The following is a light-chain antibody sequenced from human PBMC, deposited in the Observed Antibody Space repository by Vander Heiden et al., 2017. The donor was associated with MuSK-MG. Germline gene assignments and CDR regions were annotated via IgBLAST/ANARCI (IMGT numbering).Light chain of an antibody. CDR1: QSVSSSY. V-gene: IGKV3-20*01. CDR3: QQDGSLPRT. J-gene: IGKJ1*01. Sequence: EIVLTQSPGTLSLSPGERATLSCRASQSVSSSYLAWYQQKPGQAPRLLIYGASSRDTGIPDRFSGSGSGTDFTLTISRLEPEDFAVYYCQQDGSLPRTFGQGTKVEIK. CDR2: GAS.